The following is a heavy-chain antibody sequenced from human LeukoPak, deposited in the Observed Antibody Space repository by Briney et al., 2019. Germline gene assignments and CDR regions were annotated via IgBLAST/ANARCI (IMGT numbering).Heavy chain of an antibody. V-gene: IGHV5-51*01. J-gene: IGHJ4*02. CDR2: IYSGDSHT. CDR1: GYSFTYW. D-gene: IGHD4-17*01. CDR3: ASARHGDYVWDY. Sequence: GESLKISCKGSGYSFTYWIGWVRQMPGRGLEWMGIIYSGDSHTKYSPSFQGRVTISADKSISTAYLQWSSLEASDTAMYYCASARHGDYVWDYWGQGTLVTVSS.